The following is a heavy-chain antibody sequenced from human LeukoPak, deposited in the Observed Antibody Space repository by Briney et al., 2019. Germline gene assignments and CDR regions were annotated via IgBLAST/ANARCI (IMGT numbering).Heavy chain of an antibody. J-gene: IGHJ4*02. CDR3: AREIAAAAHY. CDR1: GGSISSSNW. V-gene: IGHV3-53*01. Sequence: ETLSLTCAVSGGSISSSNWWSWVRQAPGKGLEWVSVIYSGGSTYYADSVKGRFTISRDNSKNTLYLQMNSLRAEDTAVYYCAREIAAAAHYWGQGTLVTVSS. CDR2: IYSGGST. D-gene: IGHD6-13*01.